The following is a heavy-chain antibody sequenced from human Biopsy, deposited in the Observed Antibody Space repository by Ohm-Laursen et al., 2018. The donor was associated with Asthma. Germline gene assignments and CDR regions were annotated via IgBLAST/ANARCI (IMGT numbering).Heavy chain of an antibody. V-gene: IGHV3-33*01. CDR1: GFTFSKYG. CDR2: IWNDGNKN. CDR3: ARDAWELQKPYAYYFDY. J-gene: IGHJ4*02. Sequence: SLRLSCAAPGFTFSKYGMHWVRQAPGKGLEWVALIWNDGNKNYYADSVKGRFTISRDNSKNTLYLQMNSLRAEDTAVYYCARDAWELQKPYAYYFDYWGQGTLVTVSS. D-gene: IGHD1-26*01.